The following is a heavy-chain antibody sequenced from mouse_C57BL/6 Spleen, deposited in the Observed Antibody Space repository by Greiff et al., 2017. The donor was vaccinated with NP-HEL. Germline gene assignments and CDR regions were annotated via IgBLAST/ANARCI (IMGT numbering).Heavy chain of an antibody. CDR1: GYTFTSYW. J-gene: IGHJ2*01. CDR2: IDPSESET. V-gene: IGHV1-52*01. CDR3: ARLSNYVSFDY. Sequence: QVQLQQPGAELVRPGSSVKLSCKASGYTFTSYWMHWVKQRPIQGLEWIGNIDPSESETHYNQKFKDKATLTVDKSSSTAYMQLSSLTSEDSAVYYCARLSNYVSFDYWGQGTTLTVSS. D-gene: IGHD2-5*01.